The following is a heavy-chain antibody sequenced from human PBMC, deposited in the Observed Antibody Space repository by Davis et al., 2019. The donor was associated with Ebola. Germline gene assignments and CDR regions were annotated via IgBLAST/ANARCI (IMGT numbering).Heavy chain of an antibody. V-gene: IGHV3-7*01. CDR1: GFTFSSYW. J-gene: IGHJ6*03. CDR3: ARDGPGYCSSTSCYYYYYMDV. D-gene: IGHD2-2*01. CDR2: IKQDGSEK. Sequence: GESLKISCAASGFTFSSYWMSWVRQAPGKGLEWVANIKQDGSEKYYVDSVKGRFTISRDNAKNSLYLQMNSLRAEDTAVYYCARDGPGYCSSTSCYYYYYMDVWGKGTTVTVSS.